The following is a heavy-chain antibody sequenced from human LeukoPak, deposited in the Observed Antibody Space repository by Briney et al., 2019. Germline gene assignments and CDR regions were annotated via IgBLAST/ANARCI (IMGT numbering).Heavy chain of an antibody. V-gene: IGHV3-30*02. CDR2: IRYDGSNK. Sequence: GGSLRLSCAASGFTFSTYGMHWVRLAPGKGLEWVAFIRYDGSNKYYPDSVKGRFTISRDNSKNTLYLQMNSLRAEDTAVYYCAKEGQIMIFGVDPRLDYWGQGTLVTVSS. CDR1: GFTFSTYG. J-gene: IGHJ4*02. D-gene: IGHD3-3*01. CDR3: AKEGQIMIFGVDPRLDY.